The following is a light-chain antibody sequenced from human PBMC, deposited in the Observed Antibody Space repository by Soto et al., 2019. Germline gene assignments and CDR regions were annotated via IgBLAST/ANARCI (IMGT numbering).Light chain of an antibody. CDR2: LAS. J-gene: IGKJ1*01. CDR1: QSLLHSNGHYY. V-gene: IGKV2-28*01. CDR3: MQTLKSWT. Sequence: IVMTQSPLSLPVTPGESASISCRSSQSLLHSNGHYYLDWYLQKPGQSPQLLIYLASNRASGVPDMFGGSDSGTDYIQKISRVEAEEVGVYYCMQTLKSWTFGQGTKVEIK.